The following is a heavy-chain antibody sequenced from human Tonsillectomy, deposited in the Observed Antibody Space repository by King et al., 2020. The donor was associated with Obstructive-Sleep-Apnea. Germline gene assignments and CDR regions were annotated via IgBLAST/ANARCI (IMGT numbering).Heavy chain of an antibody. J-gene: IGHJ4*02. V-gene: IGHV4-34*01. Sequence: VQLQQWGAGLLKPSETLSLTCAVLGGSFSGHYWSWIRQPPGKGLEWIGEIDHSGSTNYNPSLKRRVTKSLDTSKNQFSLRLSSVTAADTAVYYCARRDDSWGQGTLVTVSS. CDR3: ARRDDS. CDR1: GGSFSGHY. CDR2: IDHSGST.